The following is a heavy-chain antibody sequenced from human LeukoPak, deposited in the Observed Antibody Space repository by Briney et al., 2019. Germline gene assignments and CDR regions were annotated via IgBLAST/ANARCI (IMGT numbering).Heavy chain of an antibody. V-gene: IGHV1-2*02. Sequence: ASVKVSCKASGYTFTTYGISWVRQAPGQGLEWMGWINPNSGGTNYAQKFQGRVTMTRDTSISTAYMELSSLRSEDTAVYYCARGRKWFSEIDYWGQGTLDTVSS. D-gene: IGHD3-22*01. J-gene: IGHJ4*02. CDR3: ARGRKWFSEIDY. CDR1: GYTFTTYG. CDR2: INPNSGGT.